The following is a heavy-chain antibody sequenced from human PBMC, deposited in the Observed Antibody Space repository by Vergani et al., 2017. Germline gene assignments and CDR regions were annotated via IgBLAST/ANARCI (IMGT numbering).Heavy chain of an antibody. D-gene: IGHD3-3*01. J-gene: IGHJ6*02. CDR2: MDRDGTIR. V-gene: IGHV3-74*02. Sequence: EVQLVESGGGLVQPGGSLRLSCVASKSTLNMYWMHWVRQDAGKGLVWVSRMDRDGTIRNYADSVKGRFTISRDNAKNTLYLEMNSLRVEDTAVYYCATTSLVETTEWYYDPKYGLDVWGHGTTVTV. CDR1: KSTLNMYW. CDR3: ATTSLVETTEWYYDPKYGLDV.